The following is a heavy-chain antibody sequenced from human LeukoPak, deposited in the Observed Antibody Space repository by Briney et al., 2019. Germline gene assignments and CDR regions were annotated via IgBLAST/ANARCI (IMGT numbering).Heavy chain of an antibody. V-gene: IGHV3-21*01. J-gene: IGHJ6*01. CDR3: AADGGRGCSCGSCYGVGYFYYYYGRGV. D-gene: IGHD2-15*01. CDR2: ISSSSSYI. CDR1: GLPHNRYS. Sequence: GGSLRLSCTASGLPHNRYSTHCPRQAPGKGLEWVSSISSSSSYIYYADSVKGRFTISRDNAKNSLYLQMNSLRFEDTAVYYCAADGGRGCSCGSCYGVGYFYYYYGRGVGGQGTTVTVSS.